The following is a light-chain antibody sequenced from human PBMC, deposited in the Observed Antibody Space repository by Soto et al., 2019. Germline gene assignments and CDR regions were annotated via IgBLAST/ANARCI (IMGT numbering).Light chain of an antibody. CDR1: QSLDSN. CDR2: RAS. CDR3: QQYNNWPWT. Sequence: EIVMTQSPATLSVSPGERATLSCRASQSLDSNLAWYQQKPDQAPRLLIYRASTRATGIPARFSGSESGTDCTLTISSLQSEYFAVYFCQQYNNWPWTFGRGTKVEI. J-gene: IGKJ1*01. V-gene: IGKV3-15*01.